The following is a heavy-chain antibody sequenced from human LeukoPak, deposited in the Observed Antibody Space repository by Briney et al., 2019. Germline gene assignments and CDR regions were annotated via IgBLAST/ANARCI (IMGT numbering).Heavy chain of an antibody. Sequence: SETLSLTCAVYGGSFSGYYWSWIRQPPGRGLESIGEINHSGSTNYNPSLKSRVTISVDTSKNQFSLKLSSVTAADTAVYYCARLHGGNSNYWGQGTLVTVSS. V-gene: IGHV4-34*01. CDR2: INHSGST. J-gene: IGHJ4*02. CDR3: ARLHGGNSNY. D-gene: IGHD2-21*02. CDR1: GGSFSGYY.